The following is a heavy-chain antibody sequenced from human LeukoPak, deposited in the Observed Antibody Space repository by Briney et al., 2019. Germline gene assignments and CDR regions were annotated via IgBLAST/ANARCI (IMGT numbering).Heavy chain of an antibody. CDR2: ISAYNGNT. Sequence: ASVKVSCKASGYTFTSYGISWVRQAPGQGLEWMGWISAYNGNTNYAQKLQGRVTMATDTSTSTAYMELRSLRSDDTAVYYCAREPGYCSSTSCCRYFDYWGQGTLVTVSS. J-gene: IGHJ4*02. CDR1: GYTFTSYG. V-gene: IGHV1-18*04. D-gene: IGHD2-2*01. CDR3: AREPGYCSSTSCCRYFDY.